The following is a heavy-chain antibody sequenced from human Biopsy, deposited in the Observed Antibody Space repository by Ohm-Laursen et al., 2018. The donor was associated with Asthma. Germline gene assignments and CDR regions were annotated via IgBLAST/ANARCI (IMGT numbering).Heavy chain of an antibody. CDR1: GFTFSSYA. J-gene: IGHJ5*02. D-gene: IGHD1-7*01. CDR2: ISGDAQRT. CDR3: AKDGRGGTPDNWFDP. V-gene: IGHV3-23*01. Sequence: GSLRLSCTASGFTFSSYALSWVRQAPGKGLEWVSGISGDAQRTYYEDSVKGRFTISRDNSKNTIYLQLNSLRAEDTAVYYCAKDGRGGTPDNWFDPWGQGTLVTVSS.